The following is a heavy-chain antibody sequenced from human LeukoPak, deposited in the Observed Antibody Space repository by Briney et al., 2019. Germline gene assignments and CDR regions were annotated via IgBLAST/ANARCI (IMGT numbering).Heavy chain of an antibody. V-gene: IGHV1-69*05. Sequence: ASVKVSCKASGGTFSSYAISWVRQAPGQGLEWMGGIIPIFGTANYAQKFQGRVTITTDESTSTAYMELSSLRSEDTAVYYCARGRADSSSWYWVDWYFDLWGRGTLVTVSS. J-gene: IGHJ2*01. CDR1: GGTFSSYA. CDR2: IIPIFGTA. CDR3: ARGRADSSSWYWVDWYFDL. D-gene: IGHD6-13*01.